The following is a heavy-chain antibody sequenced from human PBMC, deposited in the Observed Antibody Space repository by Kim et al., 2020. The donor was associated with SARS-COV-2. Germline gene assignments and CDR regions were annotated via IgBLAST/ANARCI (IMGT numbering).Heavy chain of an antibody. J-gene: IGHJ6*02. CDR3: ARHKILGVLRNCDWLRGPYYYGMDV. V-gene: IGHV5-51*01. CDR2: IYPGDSDT. Sequence: GESLKISCKGSGYSFTSYWIGWVRQMPGKGLEWMGIIYPGDSDTRYSPSFQGQVTISADKSISTAYLQWSSLKASDTAMYYFARHKILGVLRNCDWLRGPYYYGMDVWGQGTTVTVSS. CDR1: GYSFTSYW. D-gene: IGHD3-9*01.